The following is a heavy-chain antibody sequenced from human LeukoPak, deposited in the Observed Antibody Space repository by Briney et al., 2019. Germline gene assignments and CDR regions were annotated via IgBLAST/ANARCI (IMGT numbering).Heavy chain of an antibody. D-gene: IGHD3-10*01. CDR1: GGTFSSYA. Sequence: ASVKVSCKASGGTFSSYAISWVRQAPGQGLEWMGGIIPIFGTANYAQKFQGRVTMTRDMSTSTVYMELSSLRSEDTAVYYCVREGRGPQTDYWGQGALVTVSS. CDR3: VREGRGPQTDY. V-gene: IGHV1-69*05. CDR2: IIPIFGTA. J-gene: IGHJ4*02.